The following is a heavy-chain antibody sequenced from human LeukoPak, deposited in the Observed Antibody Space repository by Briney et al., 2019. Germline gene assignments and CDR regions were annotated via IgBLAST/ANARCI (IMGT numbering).Heavy chain of an antibody. CDR2: LSGSGDGT. CDR1: GFPFSDFA. CDR3: AKNEGWELHQYNLDV. V-gene: IGHV3-23*01. J-gene: IGHJ6*03. Sequence: PGGSLRLSCAASGFPFSDFAMSWVRQAPGKGLQWVSILSGSGDGTYFADALKGRFTISRDNSKNTLYLQMNSLRADDTAVYYCAKNEGWELHQYNLDVWGTGTAVTVSS. D-gene: IGHD1-26*01.